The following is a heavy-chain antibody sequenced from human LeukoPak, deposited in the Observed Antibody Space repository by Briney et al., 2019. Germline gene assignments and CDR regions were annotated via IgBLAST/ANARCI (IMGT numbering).Heavy chain of an antibody. Sequence: PSQTLSLTCTVPGGSISSGSYYWSWIRQPAGKGLEGIGRIYTSGSTNSNPSLKSRVTISVDTSKNQFSLKLSSVTAADTAVYYCARQITIFGVVPDAFDIWGQGTMVTVSS. CDR1: GGSISSGSYY. CDR2: IYTSGST. D-gene: IGHD3-3*01. CDR3: ARQITIFGVVPDAFDI. V-gene: IGHV4-61*02. J-gene: IGHJ3*02.